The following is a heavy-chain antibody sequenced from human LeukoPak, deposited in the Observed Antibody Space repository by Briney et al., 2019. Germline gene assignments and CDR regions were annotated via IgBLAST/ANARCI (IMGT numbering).Heavy chain of an antibody. Sequence: SETLSLTCAVSGGSISSYYWSWIRQPPGKGLEWIGYTYYSGSANYSPSLKSRVTMSVDTSKNQFSLRLSSVTAADTAVYYCARGGSRDGYNRPLDYWGQGTLVSVSS. CDR2: TYYSGSA. CDR1: GGSISSYY. V-gene: IGHV4-59*01. CDR3: ARGGSRDGYNRPLDY. J-gene: IGHJ4*02. D-gene: IGHD5-24*01.